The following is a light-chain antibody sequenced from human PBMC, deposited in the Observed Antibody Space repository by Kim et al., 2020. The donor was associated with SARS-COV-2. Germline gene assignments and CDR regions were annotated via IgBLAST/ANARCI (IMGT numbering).Light chain of an antibody. V-gene: IGLV1-44*01. CDR3: AAWDGSLNGWV. CDR2: INN. CDR1: SSNIGSRY. J-gene: IGLJ3*02. Sequence: QSVLTQPPSVSGTPGQRVIISCSGSSSNIGSRYVNWYQQLPGTAPQLLIYINNLRPSGVPDRFSGSKSGTSTSLAISGLQSEDEGDYHCAAWDGSLNGWVFGGGTQLTVL.